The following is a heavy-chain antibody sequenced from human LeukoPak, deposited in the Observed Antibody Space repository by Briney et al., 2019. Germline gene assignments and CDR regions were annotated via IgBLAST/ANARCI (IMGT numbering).Heavy chain of an antibody. V-gene: IGHV3-20*01. J-gene: IGHJ6*02. CDR1: GFSFDDYG. CDR3: AREFRGMDV. D-gene: IGHD3-10*01. CDR2: INWNGGST. Sequence: GGSLRLSCTASGFSFDDYGMNWVRQVAGKGPEWVSGINWNGGSTGYADAVKGRFTISRDNAKNSLYLQMNSLRAEDTALYHCAREFRGMDVWGQGTTVTVPS.